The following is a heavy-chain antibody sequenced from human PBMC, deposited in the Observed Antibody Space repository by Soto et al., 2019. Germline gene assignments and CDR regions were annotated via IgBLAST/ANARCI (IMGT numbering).Heavy chain of an antibody. Sequence: XSVKVSCKASVYSFTGYYMHWVRQAPGQGLEWMGWINPNSGGTNYAQKFQGWVTMTRDTSISTAYMELSRLRSDDTAVYYCARALGSGSYPWYYYYYGMDVWGQGTTVTVSS. CDR2: INPNSGGT. CDR1: VYSFTGYY. V-gene: IGHV1-2*04. CDR3: ARALGSGSYPWYYYYYGMDV. D-gene: IGHD3-10*01. J-gene: IGHJ6*02.